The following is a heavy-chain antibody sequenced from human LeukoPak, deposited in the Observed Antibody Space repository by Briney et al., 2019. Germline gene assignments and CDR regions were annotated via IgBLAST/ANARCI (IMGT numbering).Heavy chain of an antibody. Sequence: PGGSLRLSCAVSGVTLSNYGMSWVRQAPGKGPEWVAGLSDSGGRTNYADSVKGRFIISRDNAKNTLYLQMNSLRAEDTAVYFCAKRGVVIRVILVGFHKEAYYFDSWGQGALVTVSS. J-gene: IGHJ4*02. D-gene: IGHD3-22*01. V-gene: IGHV3-23*01. CDR1: GVTLSNYG. CDR2: LSDSGGRT. CDR3: AKRGVVIRVILVGFHKEAYYFDS.